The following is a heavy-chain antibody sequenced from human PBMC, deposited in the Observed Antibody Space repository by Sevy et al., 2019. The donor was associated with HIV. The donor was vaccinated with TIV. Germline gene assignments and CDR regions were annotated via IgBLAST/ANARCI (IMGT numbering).Heavy chain of an antibody. CDR3: SRGPVRGVIKDYYYMDV. CDR2: IRSKVFGGTT. V-gene: IGHV3-49*03. Sequence: GGSLRLSCTASGFTFGDYAMSWFRQAPGKGLECIGFIRSKVFGGTTEYAASVKGRFIISRDDSKSIAYLQVNSLKTEDTAVYYCSRGPVRGVIKDYYYMDVWGKGTTVTVSS. D-gene: IGHD3-10*01. CDR1: GFTFGDYA. J-gene: IGHJ6*03.